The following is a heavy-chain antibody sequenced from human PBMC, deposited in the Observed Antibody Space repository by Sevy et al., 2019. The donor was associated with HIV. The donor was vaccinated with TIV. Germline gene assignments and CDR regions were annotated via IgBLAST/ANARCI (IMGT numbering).Heavy chain of an antibody. D-gene: IGHD3-9*01. CDR2: IKSKIDGETT. CDR1: GLTFNNAW. Sequence: GGSLRLSCAVSGLTFNNAWMNWVRQAPGTGLQWVGLIKSKIDGETTDYAAPVKGRCTISKDDSKNTLFLKMNSLKIEDTAVYYCATAPGDYDSAPFDYWGPGTLVTVSS. J-gene: IGHJ4*02. CDR3: ATAPGDYDSAPFDY. V-gene: IGHV3-15*01.